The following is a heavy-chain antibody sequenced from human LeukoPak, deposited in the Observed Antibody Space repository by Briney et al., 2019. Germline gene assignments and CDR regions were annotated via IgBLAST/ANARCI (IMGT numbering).Heavy chain of an antibody. CDR3: AKASTAMVGVYYYYYMDV. V-gene: IGHV3-21*01. CDR1: GFTFSNYN. CDR2: ITSSTSYI. Sequence: GGSLRLSCAASGFTFSNYNMNWVRQAPGKGLEGVSSITSSTSYIHYADSVKGRFTISRDNAKNSLYLQMNSLRAEDTAVYYCAKASTAMVGVYYYYYMDVWGKGTTVTVSS. J-gene: IGHJ6*03. D-gene: IGHD5-18*01.